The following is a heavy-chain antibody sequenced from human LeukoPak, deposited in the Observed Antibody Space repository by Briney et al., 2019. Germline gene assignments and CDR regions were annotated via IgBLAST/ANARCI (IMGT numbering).Heavy chain of an antibody. D-gene: IGHD5-24*01. Sequence: AGGSLRLSCAASGFTFGSYWMHWVRQAPGKGLVCVSRIANDGGSTSHADSVKGRFTISRDNARNTLYLQMNSLRAEDTAVYYCARGGWPGAFDIWGQGTMVTVSS. V-gene: IGHV3-74*01. CDR1: GFTFGSYW. J-gene: IGHJ3*02. CDR2: IANDGGST. CDR3: ARGGWPGAFDI.